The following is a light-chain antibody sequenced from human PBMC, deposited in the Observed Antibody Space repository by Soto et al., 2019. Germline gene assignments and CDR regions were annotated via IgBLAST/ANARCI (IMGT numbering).Light chain of an antibody. V-gene: IGLV7-43*01. J-gene: IGLJ2*01. CDR2: STN. Sequence: QAVVTQEPSLTVSPGGTVTLTCATSTGAVTSGYYPNWFQQKPGQAPRALIYSTNNKYSWTPARFSGSLLGGKAALTLSGVQPEDEADYYCLLYYVAQLGVFGGGTKLTVL. CDR3: LLYYVAQLGV. CDR1: TGAVTSGYY.